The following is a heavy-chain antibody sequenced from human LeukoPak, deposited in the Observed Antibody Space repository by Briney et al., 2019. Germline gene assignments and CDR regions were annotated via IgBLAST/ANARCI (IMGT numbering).Heavy chain of an antibody. J-gene: IGHJ4*02. CDR2: IYTSGST. Sequence: SQTLSPTCTVSGGSISSGSYYWSWIRQPAGKGLEWIGRIYTSGSTNYNPSLKSRVTISVDTSKNQFSLKLSSVTAADTAAYYCASSPYYYDSSGYFWGQGTLVTVSS. D-gene: IGHD3-22*01. CDR3: ASSPYYYDSSGYF. CDR1: GGSISSGSYY. V-gene: IGHV4-61*02.